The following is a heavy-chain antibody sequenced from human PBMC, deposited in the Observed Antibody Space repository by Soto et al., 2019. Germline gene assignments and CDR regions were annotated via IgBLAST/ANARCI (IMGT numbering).Heavy chain of an antibody. CDR2: TTSPAYGGTT. CDR1: GFTSGDYG. D-gene: IGHD3-3*01. J-gene: IGHJ6*02. CDR3: SRDGDYYGLDV. Sequence: PGGSLRLSCSFSGFTSGDYGLTWVRQAPGKGLEWVGFTTSPAYGGTTEYAACVKGRFIISRDDSKSFAYLQMNSLQTEDTAIYYGSRDGDYYGLDVWGRGTTGTVAS. V-gene: IGHV3-49*04.